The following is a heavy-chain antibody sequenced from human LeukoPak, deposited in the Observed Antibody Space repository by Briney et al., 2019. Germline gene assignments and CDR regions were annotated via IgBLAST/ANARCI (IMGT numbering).Heavy chain of an antibody. J-gene: IGHJ6*02. CDR3: ARDIDGSGSYYRSLYYYYYGMDV. Sequence: GGSLRLSCAASGFTFSNYAMHWVRQAPGKGLEWVAVISYDGSNKYYADSVKGRFTISRDDSKNTLYLQMNSLRAEDTAVYYCARDIDGSGSYYRSLYYYYYGMDVWGQGTTVTVSS. D-gene: IGHD3-10*01. V-gene: IGHV3-30-3*01. CDR1: GFTFSNYA. CDR2: ISYDGSNK.